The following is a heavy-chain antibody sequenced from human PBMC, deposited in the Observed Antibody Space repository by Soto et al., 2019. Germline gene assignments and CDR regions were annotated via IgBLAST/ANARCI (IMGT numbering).Heavy chain of an antibody. CDR3: ARSPYSYDSSKYYGY. V-gene: IGHV3-48*02. Sequence: EVQLVESGGGLVQPGGSLRLSCAASGFTFSSYGMNWVRQAPGKGLEWVSYISSSSTTIYYADSVKGRFTIFRDNAKNSLYLQLNSLRDEDTAVYYCARSPYSYDSSKYYGYWGQGTLVTVSS. CDR2: ISSSSTTI. CDR1: GFTFSSYG. D-gene: IGHD3-22*01. J-gene: IGHJ4*02.